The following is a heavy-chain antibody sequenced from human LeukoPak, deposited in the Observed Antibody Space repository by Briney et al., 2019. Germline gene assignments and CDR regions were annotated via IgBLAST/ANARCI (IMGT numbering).Heavy chain of an antibody. CDR3: AIHFGF. CDR1: GLTPTNSG. V-gene: IGHV3-30*03. Sequence: GGSRRLSCAGSGLTPTNSGMPCARQAPGKGLECVAVISHDASSKYHADSVKGRFTISRDNSKNTLYLQMNSLMAEDTALCYCAIHFGFWGRGNGVTVSS. J-gene: IGHJ4*02. CDR2: ISHDASSK.